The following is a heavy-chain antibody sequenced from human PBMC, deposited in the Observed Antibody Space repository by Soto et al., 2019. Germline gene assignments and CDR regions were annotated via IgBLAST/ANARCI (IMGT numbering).Heavy chain of an antibody. CDR1: GYTLTELS. Sequence: ASVKVSCNVSGYTLTELSMHCVRQAPGKGLGWMGGFDPEDGETIYAQKFQGRVTMTEDTSTGTAYMELSSLRSEDTAVYYCATESIVGATRGVDYWGQGTLVTVSS. CDR3: ATESIVGATRGVDY. V-gene: IGHV1-24*01. CDR2: FDPEDGET. J-gene: IGHJ4*02. D-gene: IGHD1-26*01.